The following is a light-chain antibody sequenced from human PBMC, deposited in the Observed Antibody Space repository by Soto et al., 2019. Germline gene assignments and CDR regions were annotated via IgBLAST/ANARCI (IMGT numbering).Light chain of an antibody. CDR1: QSVLYSSNNKNY. V-gene: IGKV4-1*01. CDR2: RAS. Sequence: DIVMTQSPDSLAVSLGERATINCKSSQSVLYSSNNKNYLAWYQQRPGQPPTLLIYRASTRESGVTDRFSGSGSGTDFTLTISSLQAEDVAVYYWQQYFSTPYTFGHGTKLEIK. CDR3: QQYFSTPYT. J-gene: IGKJ2*01.